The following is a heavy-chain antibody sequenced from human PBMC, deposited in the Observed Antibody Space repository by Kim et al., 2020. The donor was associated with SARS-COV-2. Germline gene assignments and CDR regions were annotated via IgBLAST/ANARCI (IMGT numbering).Heavy chain of an antibody. V-gene: IGHV3-15*01. CDR1: GITMSRAW. CDR3: TTLAMTTETSEPFDF. D-gene: IGHD1-1*01. J-gene: IGHJ4*02. Sequence: GGSQRLSCAAPGITMSRAWMTWVRQSPGKGLEWVGRVKSETDGGTIDVAAPVRGRFSISRDDSKNILYLQMNSLRSGDTGVYYCTTLAMTTETSEPFDFWGQGTLVTVSA. CDR2: VKSETDGGTI.